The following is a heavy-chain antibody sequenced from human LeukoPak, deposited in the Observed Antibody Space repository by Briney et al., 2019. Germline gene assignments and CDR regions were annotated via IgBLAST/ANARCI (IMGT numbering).Heavy chain of an antibody. CDR2: INHSGST. Sequence: PSETLSLTCAVYGGSFSGYYWSWIRQPPGKGLEWIGEINHSGSTNYNPSLKSRVTISVDTSKNQFSLKLSSVTAADTAVYYCALIPANYYYDSSGYYPFDYWGQGTLVTVSS. CDR3: ALIPANYYYDSSGYYPFDY. CDR1: GGSFSGYY. V-gene: IGHV4-34*01. J-gene: IGHJ4*02. D-gene: IGHD3-22*01.